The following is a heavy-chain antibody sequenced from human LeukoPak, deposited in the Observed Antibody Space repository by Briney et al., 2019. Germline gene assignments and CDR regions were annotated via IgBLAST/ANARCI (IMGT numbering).Heavy chain of an antibody. D-gene: IGHD1-26*01. CDR1: GFPFSSYW. CDR3: AKKGGQGLNFFDY. J-gene: IGHJ4*02. V-gene: IGHV3-23*01. CDR2: ISGSGVST. Sequence: GGSLRLSCVASGFPFSSYWMTWVRQAPGKGLEWVSAISGSGVSTYYADSVKGRFTISRDNSKNTLYLQMNSLRAEDTAVYYCAKKGGQGLNFFDYWGQGTLVTVSS.